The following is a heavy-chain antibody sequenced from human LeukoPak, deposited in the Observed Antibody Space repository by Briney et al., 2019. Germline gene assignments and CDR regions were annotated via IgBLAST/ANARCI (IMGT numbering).Heavy chain of an antibody. V-gene: IGHV3-30*18. J-gene: IGHJ4*02. CDR3: AKAPPSY. CDR1: GFTFSSYG. CDR2: ISYDGSNK. Sequence: GRCLRLSCAASGFTFSSYGMHWVREAPGKGLELVAVISYDGSNKYYADSVKGRFTISRDNSQNTLCLEMNSLRAEDTAVYYCAKAPPSYWGQGTLVTVSS.